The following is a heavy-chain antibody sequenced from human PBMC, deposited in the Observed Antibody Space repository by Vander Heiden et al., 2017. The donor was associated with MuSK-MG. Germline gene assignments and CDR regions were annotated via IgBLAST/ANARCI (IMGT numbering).Heavy chain of an antibody. CDR2: IAATGT. J-gene: IGHJ6*02. Sequence: PGGSLQLSCRASGFIFRDYAMNWVRQAPGKGLEWVSTIAATGTYYADSVKGRFTISRDNSKSTLYLQMTSLRAEDTAVYYCAKGLTTVDVWGQGTTVTVSS. D-gene: IGHD1-1*01. CDR3: AKGLTTVDV. V-gene: IGHV3-23*01. CDR1: GFIFRDYA.